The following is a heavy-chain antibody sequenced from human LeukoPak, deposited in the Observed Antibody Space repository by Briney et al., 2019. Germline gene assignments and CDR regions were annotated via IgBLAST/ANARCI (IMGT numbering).Heavy chain of an antibody. CDR1: GFTFSSYS. CDR3: ARGMSITIFGVVIGAVDDAFDI. D-gene: IGHD3-3*01. CDR2: ISSSSSTI. V-gene: IGHV3-48*01. Sequence: GGSLRLSCAASGFTFSSYSMNWVREAPGKGLEWGAYISSSSSTIYYADSVKGRFTISRDNAKNSLYLQMNSLRAEDTAVYYCARGMSITIFGVVIGAVDDAFDIWGQGTMVTVSS. J-gene: IGHJ3*02.